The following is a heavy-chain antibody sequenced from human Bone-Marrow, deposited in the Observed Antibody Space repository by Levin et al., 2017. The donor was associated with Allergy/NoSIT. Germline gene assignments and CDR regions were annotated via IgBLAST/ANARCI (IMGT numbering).Heavy chain of an antibody. CDR3: ARAVYSIWRPGFDS. CDR1: DASISSDFYY. Sequence: PSETLSLTCSVSDASISSDFYYWNWIRQPAGKGVEWIGRIFSSGTTTYNPSLDSRVTISVDTSKNQFSLKLSSVTAADTAVYYCARAVYSIWRPGFDSWGQGTQVTVSS. V-gene: IGHV4-61*02. D-gene: IGHD6-6*01. J-gene: IGHJ4*02. CDR2: IFSSGTT.